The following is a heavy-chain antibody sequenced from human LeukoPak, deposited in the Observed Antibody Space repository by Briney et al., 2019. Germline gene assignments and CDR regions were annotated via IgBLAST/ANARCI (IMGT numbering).Heavy chain of an antibody. Sequence: SVKVSCKASGGTFISYAISWVRQAPGQGLEWMGGIIPIFGTANYAQKFQGRVTITADESTSTAYMELSSLRSEDTAVYYCARDYYYDSSGYQQNYGMDVWGQGTTVTVSS. CDR1: GGTFISYA. V-gene: IGHV1-69*13. D-gene: IGHD3-22*01. CDR2: IIPIFGTA. CDR3: ARDYYYDSSGYQQNYGMDV. J-gene: IGHJ6*02.